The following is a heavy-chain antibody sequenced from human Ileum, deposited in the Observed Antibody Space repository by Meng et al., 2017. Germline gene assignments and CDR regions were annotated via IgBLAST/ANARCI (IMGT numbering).Heavy chain of an antibody. Sequence: QGQLNRWGAGLLRPSGTLPLTCAVFGGSFNDYYWSWARQSPGKGLEWIGQIHHSGRTNYKSSLERRVTISVDTSKSQFSLKLTSVTAADTAMYYCVRGPARETHDFDYWGQGALVTVSS. J-gene: IGHJ4*02. CDR1: GGSFNDYY. D-gene: IGHD1-26*01. V-gene: IGHV4-34*01. CDR3: VRGPARETHDFDY. CDR2: IHHSGRT.